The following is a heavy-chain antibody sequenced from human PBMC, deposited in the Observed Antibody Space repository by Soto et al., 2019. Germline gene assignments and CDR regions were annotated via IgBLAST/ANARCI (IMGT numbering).Heavy chain of an antibody. CDR2: INPNSGGT. CDR3: ARDQRGDFWSGYQFDY. V-gene: IGHV1-2*04. J-gene: IGHJ4*02. D-gene: IGHD3-3*01. Sequence: QVQLVQSGAEVKKPGASVEVSCKASGYTFTGYYMHWVRQAPGQGLEWMGWINPNSGGTNYAQKFQGWVTMTRDTSISTAYMELSRLRSDDTAVYYCARDQRGDFWSGYQFDYWGQGTLVTVSS. CDR1: GYTFTGYY.